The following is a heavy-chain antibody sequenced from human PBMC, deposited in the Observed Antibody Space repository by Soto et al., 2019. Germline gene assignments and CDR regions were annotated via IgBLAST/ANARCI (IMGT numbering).Heavy chain of an antibody. CDR3: ASGIVVGPVDY. Sequence: EVQLVESGGGLVQPGGSLRLSCAASGFTFSSYWMSWVRQAPGKGLEWVANIKQDGSEKYYVDSVKGRFTISRDNAKNQLYLKMTGLGAEDTAGSYCASGIVVGPVDYWGRGTLVTVPS. CDR1: GFTFSSYW. V-gene: IGHV3-7*01. CDR2: IKQDGSEK. J-gene: IGHJ4*02. D-gene: IGHD2-2*01.